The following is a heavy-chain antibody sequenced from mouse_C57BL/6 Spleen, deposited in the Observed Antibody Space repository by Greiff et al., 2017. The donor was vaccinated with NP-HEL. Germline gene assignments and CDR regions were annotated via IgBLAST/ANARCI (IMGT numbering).Heavy chain of an antibody. J-gene: IGHJ2*01. Sequence: VQLQQSGPELVKPGASVKISCTASGYAFSSAWMNWVKQRPGKGLEWIGRIYPGDGDTNYNGKFKGKATLTADKSSSTAYMQLSSLTSEDSAVYFCAGSEGTDFDYGGQGTTLTVSS. CDR3: AGSEGTDFDY. D-gene: IGHD3-3*01. V-gene: IGHV1-82*01. CDR2: IYPGDGDT. CDR1: GYAFSSAW.